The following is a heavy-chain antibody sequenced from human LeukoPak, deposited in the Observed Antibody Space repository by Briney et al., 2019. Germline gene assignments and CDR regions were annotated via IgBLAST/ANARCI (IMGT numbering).Heavy chain of an antibody. D-gene: IGHD2-15*01. CDR1: GGSISNYY. CDR3: ARHCTGGTCYSNYFDY. J-gene: IGHJ4*02. CDR2: IYDTVST. V-gene: IGHV4-59*08. Sequence: SETLSLTCTVSGGSISNYYWSWIRQPPGKGLEWIGYIYDTVSTNYNPSLESRVTISVDTSKNQFSLTLSSVTAADTAVYYCARHCTGGTCYSNYFDYWGQGTLVTVSS.